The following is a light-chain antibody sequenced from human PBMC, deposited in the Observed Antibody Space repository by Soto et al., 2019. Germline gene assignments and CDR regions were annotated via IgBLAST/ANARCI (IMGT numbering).Light chain of an antibody. CDR3: QQYNIWPRT. CDR2: GAS. CDR1: QSVSNN. J-gene: IGKJ1*01. Sequence: RGRAKSQTSLSVSPGERATLSCRASQSVSNNLAWYQQKLGQAPRLLIYGASTRATGIPARFSGSGSGTEFTLTISSLQSEDFAVYYCQQYNIWPRTFGQGTKVDIK. V-gene: IGKV3D-15*01.